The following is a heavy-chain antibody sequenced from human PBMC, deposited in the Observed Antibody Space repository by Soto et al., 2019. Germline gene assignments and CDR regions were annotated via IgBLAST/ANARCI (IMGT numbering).Heavy chain of an antibody. V-gene: IGHV4-39*01. CDR1: GSSISTSSDF. CDR3: ARQRESTSYFDY. J-gene: IGHJ4*02. Sequence: KSSETLSLTCSVSGSSISTSSDFCGWIRQAPGKGLEWIGNVYQSGTTRLNPSLKSRVSIFVDRSKNQFSLELNSATAADRAVYYCARQRESTSYFDYWGQGILVTVSS. D-gene: IGHD2-2*01. CDR2: VYQSGTT.